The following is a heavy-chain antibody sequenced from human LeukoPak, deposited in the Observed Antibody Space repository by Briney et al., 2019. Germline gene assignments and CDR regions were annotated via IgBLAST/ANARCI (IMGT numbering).Heavy chain of an antibody. Sequence: ASVKVSCKASGYTFTGYYIHWVRQAPGQGLEWMGWLNPNSGATNVAQKFQGRVTMTRDTSINTAYMEMSSLRSDDTAVYYCARDFRIAVAGEYFQHWGQGTLVTVSS. J-gene: IGHJ1*01. CDR3: ARDFRIAVAGEYFQH. CDR2: LNPNSGAT. CDR1: GYTFTGYY. V-gene: IGHV1-2*02. D-gene: IGHD6-19*01.